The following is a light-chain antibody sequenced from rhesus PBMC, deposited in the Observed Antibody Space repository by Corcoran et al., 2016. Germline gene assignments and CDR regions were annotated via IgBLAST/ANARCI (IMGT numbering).Light chain of an antibody. J-gene: IGKJ3*01. V-gene: IGKV3-42*01. CDR3: QQGYGWPWT. CDR1: QSVSSS. CDR2: GAS. Sequence: EIVMTQSPATLSLSPGERATLSCRASQSVSSSLAWYQQKPGQAPKLLIYGASSRAPGIPDRFSGSGCGTEFTLTFSSLGPEDVGVYYCQQGYGWPWTFGPGTKLDIE.